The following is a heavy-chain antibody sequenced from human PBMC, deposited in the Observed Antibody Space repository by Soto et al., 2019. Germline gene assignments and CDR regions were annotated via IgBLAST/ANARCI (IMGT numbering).Heavy chain of an antibody. CDR1: GYTFTSYY. CDR2: INPSGGST. D-gene: IGHD2-21*02. CDR3: ASGGYGGNSYY. J-gene: IGHJ4*02. Sequence: QVQLVQSGAEVKKPGASVKVSCKASGYTFTSYYMHWVRQAPGQGLEWLGIINPSGGSTSYAQKFQGRVTMTRDTSTSTVYMELSRLRSEDTAVYYCASGGYGGNSYYWGQGTLVTVSS. V-gene: IGHV1-46*01.